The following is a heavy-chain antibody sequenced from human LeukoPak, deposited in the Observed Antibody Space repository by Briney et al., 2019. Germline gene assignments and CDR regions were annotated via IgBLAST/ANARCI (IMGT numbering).Heavy chain of an antibody. CDR3: ARGIVVVPVAAHLDF. Sequence: GGSLRLSCAASGFTFGTYALTWVRQATGKGLEWVSTISGSGLTTYYSDSVKGRFTISRDNSKSTLYLQRNSLRAEDTAVYYCARGIVVVPVAAHLDFWGQGTLVTVSS. D-gene: IGHD2-2*01. V-gene: IGHV3-23*01. J-gene: IGHJ4*02. CDR1: GFTFGTYA. CDR2: ISGSGLTT.